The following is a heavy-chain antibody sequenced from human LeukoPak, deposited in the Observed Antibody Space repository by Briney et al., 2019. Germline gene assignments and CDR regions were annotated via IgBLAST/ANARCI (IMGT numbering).Heavy chain of an antibody. D-gene: IGHD2-15*01. CDR3: ASQLGSNWFDP. Sequence: PSETLSLTCTVSGGSISSSSFSWGWIRHPPGKGVQWIGSISYSGSTYYNPSLKSRVTISVDTSKNQFSLKLSSVTAADTAVYYCASQLGSNWFDPWGQGTLVTVSS. J-gene: IGHJ5*02. CDR2: ISYSGST. V-gene: IGHV4-39*01. CDR1: GGSISSSSFS.